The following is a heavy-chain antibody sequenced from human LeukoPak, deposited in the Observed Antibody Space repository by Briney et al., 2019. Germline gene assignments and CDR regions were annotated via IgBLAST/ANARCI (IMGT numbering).Heavy chain of an antibody. D-gene: IGHD2-21*01. CDR1: GGSLTNYY. V-gene: IGHV4-4*09. Sequence: SETLSLTCSVSGGSLTNYYWGWIRQPPGKGLEFIGYIHSDGTTNYDSPLQSRVAISLDTSKLQFCLRLYSVPAADPAIYFRARLNFRGGEALHFDAWGQGTLVTVSS. CDR2: IHSDGTT. J-gene: IGHJ4*02. CDR3: ARLNFRGGEALHFDA.